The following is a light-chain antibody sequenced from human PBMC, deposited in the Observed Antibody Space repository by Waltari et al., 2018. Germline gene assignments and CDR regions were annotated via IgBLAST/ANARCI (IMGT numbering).Light chain of an antibody. CDR2: DKN. J-gene: IGLJ2*01. V-gene: IGLV1-40*01. CDR1: SSNIGVGYG. Sequence: QSVLTQPPSVSGAPGQRVTISCTGSSSNIGVGYGVHWYQQLPGTAPKLLIYDKNKRPSGVPDRFSGSKSDTSASLAITGLQAEDEADYYCQSYDSSLSVVVFGGGTKLTVL. CDR3: QSYDSSLSVVV.